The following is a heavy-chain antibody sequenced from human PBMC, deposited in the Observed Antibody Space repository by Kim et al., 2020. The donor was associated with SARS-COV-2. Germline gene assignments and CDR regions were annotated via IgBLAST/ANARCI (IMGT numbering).Heavy chain of an antibody. V-gene: IGHV7-4-1*02. J-gene: IGHJ4*02. Sequence: ASVKVSCKASGYTFTSYAMNWVRQAPGQGLEWMGWINTNTGNPTYAQGFTGRFVFSLDTSESTAYLQISSLKPEDTAVYYCARGHGLHYYDSSGYDFDYWGQGTLGTVSS. D-gene: IGHD3-22*01. CDR1: GYTFTSYA. CDR2: INTNTGNP. CDR3: ARGHGLHYYDSSGYDFDY.